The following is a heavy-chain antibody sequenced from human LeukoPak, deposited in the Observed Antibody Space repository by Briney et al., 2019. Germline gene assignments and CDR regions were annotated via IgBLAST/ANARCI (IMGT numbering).Heavy chain of an antibody. J-gene: IGHJ4*02. CDR1: GFTFSMYA. CDR3: ASDYSSSWSYFDY. Sequence: GGSLRLSCAASGFTFSMYAMHWVRQAPGKGLEWAAVISYDGSNKYYADSVKGRFTISRDNSKNTLYLQMNSLRTEDTAVYYCASDYSSSWSYFDYWGQGTLVTVSS. V-gene: IGHV3-30-3*01. CDR2: ISYDGSNK. D-gene: IGHD6-13*01.